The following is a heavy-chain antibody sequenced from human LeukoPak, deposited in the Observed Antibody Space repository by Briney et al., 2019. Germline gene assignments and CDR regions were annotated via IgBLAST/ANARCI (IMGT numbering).Heavy chain of an antibody. V-gene: IGHV4-39*01. CDR3: ARLSDF. J-gene: IGHJ4*02. CDR2: INYSGTT. Sequence: PSETLSLTCTVSGGAISSDNFYSGWIRQPPGKGLEWIASINYSGTTYYNPSLNSRATISVDTSKTHFSLRLSSITAADTAVYYCARLSDFWGQGILVTVSS. CDR1: GGAISSDNFY.